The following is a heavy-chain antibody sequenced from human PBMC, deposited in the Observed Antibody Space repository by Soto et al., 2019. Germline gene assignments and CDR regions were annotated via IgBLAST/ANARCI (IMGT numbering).Heavy chain of an antibody. J-gene: IGHJ4*02. D-gene: IGHD3-16*01. CDR3: ATLGPGAFDH. CDR2: INPNSGGT. V-gene: IGHV1-2*02. Sequence: GASVKVSCKASGYTFTDYYIHWLRQAAGQGLEGMGWINPNSGGTNHATKLRAMVNTGRDTSINTAYMELTWLKTEDTALIYCATLGPGAFDHWGQGSLGTVSS. CDR1: GYTFTDYY.